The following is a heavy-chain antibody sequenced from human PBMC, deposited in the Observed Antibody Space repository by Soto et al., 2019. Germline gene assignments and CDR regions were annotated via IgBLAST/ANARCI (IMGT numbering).Heavy chain of an antibody. J-gene: IGHJ4*02. V-gene: IGHV4-30-4*01. CDR3: AREPRPYCSGGSCYPGHFDY. CDR1: GVTISSGYYY. Sequence: PSGTQSITCTFSGVTISSGYYYLSWIRQPPGKGLEWIGYIYYSGSTYYNPSLKSRVTISVDTSKNQFSLKLSSVTAADTAVYYCAREPRPYCSGGSCYPGHFDYWGQGTLVTVS. D-gene: IGHD2-15*01. CDR2: IYYSGST.